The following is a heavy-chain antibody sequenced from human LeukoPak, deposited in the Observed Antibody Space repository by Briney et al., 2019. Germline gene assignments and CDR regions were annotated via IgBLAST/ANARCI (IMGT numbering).Heavy chain of an antibody. CDR3: TREARAGNWFDP. D-gene: IGHD5-12*01. CDR1: GYSFSDYY. V-gene: IGHV1-2*02. Sequence: ASVKVSCKASGYSFSDYYIHWLRQAPGQGLEWMGWINPDSGGTNYAQKFQGRVTMTRDRPITTVYMELSRLRSDDTAVFYCTREARAGNWFDPWGQGTPVTVSS. CDR2: INPDSGGT. J-gene: IGHJ5*02.